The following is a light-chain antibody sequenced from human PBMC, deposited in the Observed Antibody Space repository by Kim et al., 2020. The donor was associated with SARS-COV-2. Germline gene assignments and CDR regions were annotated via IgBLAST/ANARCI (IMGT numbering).Light chain of an antibody. CDR1: NSNMGNNF. V-gene: IGLV1-51*01. J-gene: IGLJ7*01. CDR3: GTWDSSLTGV. Sequence: PGQRVTISCSGTNSNMGNNFVSWYQQVPGTAPKLLIYANEKRSSGIPDRFSGSKSGTSATLVITGLQTGDEAEYYCGTWDSSLTGVFGGGTQLTVL. CDR2: ANE.